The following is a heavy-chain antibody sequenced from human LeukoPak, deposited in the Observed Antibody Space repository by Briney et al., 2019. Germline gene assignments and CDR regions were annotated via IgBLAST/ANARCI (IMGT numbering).Heavy chain of an antibody. CDR2: IIPIFGTA. CDR1: GGTFSSYA. V-gene: IGHV1-69*13. J-gene: IGHJ5*02. CDR3: ARDRYCSSTSCLNWFDP. D-gene: IGHD2-2*01. Sequence: ASVKVSCKASGGTFSSYAISWVRQAPGQGLEWMGGIIPIFGTANYAQKFQGRVTITAGESTSTAYMELSSLRSEDTAVYYCARDRYCSSTSCLNWFDPWGQGTLVTVSS.